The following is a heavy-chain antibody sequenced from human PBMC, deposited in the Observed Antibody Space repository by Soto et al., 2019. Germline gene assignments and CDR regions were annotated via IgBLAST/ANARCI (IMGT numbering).Heavy chain of an antibody. Sequence: LRLSCASSGFIFNISLMTLVRQATRKGREWVAGINEDGSQEYYVDAVKGRFIISRDNARNSLYLQMNSLRADDTVVYDCARDRAFTYFDYWGQGTFVTVS. CDR3: ARDRAFTYFDY. CDR1: GFIFNISL. D-gene: IGHD3-3*02. V-gene: IGHV3-7*05. CDR2: INEDGSQE. J-gene: IGHJ4*02.